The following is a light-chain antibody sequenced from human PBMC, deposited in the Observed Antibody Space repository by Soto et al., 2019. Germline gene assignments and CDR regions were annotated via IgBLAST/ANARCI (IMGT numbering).Light chain of an antibody. V-gene: IGKV3-15*01. J-gene: IGKJ2*01. CDR2: GAS. CDR1: QSVSSN. Sequence: EIVMTQSPATLSVSPGERATLSCRASQSVSSNLAWYQQKPGQAPRLLIYGASTRAAGIPARFSGRGSGTDFTLTISSLQSQDFAVYYSQQYSNWLYTFGQRTNLQIK. CDR3: QQYSNWLYT.